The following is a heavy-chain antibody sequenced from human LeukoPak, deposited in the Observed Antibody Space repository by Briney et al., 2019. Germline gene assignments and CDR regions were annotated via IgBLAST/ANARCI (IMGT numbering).Heavy chain of an antibody. CDR2: IRYDGSNK. CDR3: GKDSSGYPGGGDYFDY. J-gene: IGHJ4*02. V-gene: IGHV3-30*02. D-gene: IGHD3-22*01. Sequence: PGGSLRLSCAASGFTFSNSGMHWVRQAPGKGLEWVAFIRYDGSNKFYADSVKGRFSISRGNSKKTLYLQMNSLRAEDTAVYYCGKDSSGYPGGGDYFDYWGQGTLVTVSS. CDR1: GFTFSNSG.